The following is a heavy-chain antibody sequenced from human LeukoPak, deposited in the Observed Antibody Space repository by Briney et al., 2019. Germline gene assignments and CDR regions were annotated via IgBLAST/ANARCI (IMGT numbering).Heavy chain of an antibody. CDR1: GFTFSSYA. V-gene: IGHV3-33*08. Sequence: GRSLRLSCAASGFTFSSYAMHWVRQAPGKGLEWVAVIWYDGSNKYYADSVKGRFTISRDNSKNTLYLQMNSLRAEDTAVYYCARVYYDSSCYYSDCWGQGTLVTVSS. CDR3: ARVYYDSSCYYSDC. J-gene: IGHJ4*02. D-gene: IGHD3-22*01. CDR2: IWYDGSNK.